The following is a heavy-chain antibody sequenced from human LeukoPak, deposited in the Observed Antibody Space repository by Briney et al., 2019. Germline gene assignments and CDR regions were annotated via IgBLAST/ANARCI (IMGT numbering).Heavy chain of an antibody. J-gene: IGHJ3*02. CDR1: GGSINTDNYY. D-gene: IGHD3-22*01. CDR3: ARVDYDRSGYSPVVGAFDI. Sequence: SQTLSLTCTVSGGSINTDNYYWNWIRQPAGKGLEWIGRIYTSGTTNYTLSLKTRVVISLDTSKNQFSLRLTSVTAADTAVYYCARVDYDRSGYSPVVGAFDIWGQGTTVTVSS. CDR2: IYTSGTT. V-gene: IGHV4-61*02.